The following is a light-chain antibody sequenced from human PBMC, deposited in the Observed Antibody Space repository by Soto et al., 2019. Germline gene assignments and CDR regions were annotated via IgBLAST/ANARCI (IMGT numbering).Light chain of an antibody. CDR3: QQRSNLPNT. CDR2: GAS. CDR1: HSISSSY. V-gene: IGKV3D-20*02. Sequence: EIVLTQSPGTLSLSPGRRATLSCRASHSISSSYLAWYQQRPGQSPRLLIYGASNRATGVPARFSGSGSGTDFTLTISSLEPEDFAIYYCQQRSNLPNTFGQGTRLEI. J-gene: IGKJ5*01.